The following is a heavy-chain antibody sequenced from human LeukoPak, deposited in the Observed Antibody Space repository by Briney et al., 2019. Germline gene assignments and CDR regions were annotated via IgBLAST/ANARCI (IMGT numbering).Heavy chain of an antibody. J-gene: IGHJ5*02. Sequence: GGSLRLSCAASGFTFSSYWMSWVRQAPGKGLEWVANIEQDGSEKYYVDSVKGRFTISRDNAKNSLYLQMNSLRAEDTAVYYCARDHYYDSSGYYLEDWFDPWGQGTLVTVSS. CDR1: GFTFSSYW. V-gene: IGHV3-7*01. CDR3: ARDHYYDSSGYYLEDWFDP. CDR2: IEQDGSEK. D-gene: IGHD3-22*01.